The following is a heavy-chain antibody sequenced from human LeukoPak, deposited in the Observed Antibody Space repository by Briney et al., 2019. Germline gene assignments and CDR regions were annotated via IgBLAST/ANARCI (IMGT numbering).Heavy chain of an antibody. Sequence: SVKVSCKASGYTFTSYGISWVRQAPGQGLEWMGGIIPIFGAANYAQKFQGRVTITTDESTSTAYMELSSLRSEDTGVYYCARVFRDWDDAFDIWGQGTMVSVSS. J-gene: IGHJ3*02. V-gene: IGHV1-69*05. D-gene: IGHD1-26*01. CDR1: GYTFTSYG. CDR3: ARVFRDWDDAFDI. CDR2: IIPIFGAA.